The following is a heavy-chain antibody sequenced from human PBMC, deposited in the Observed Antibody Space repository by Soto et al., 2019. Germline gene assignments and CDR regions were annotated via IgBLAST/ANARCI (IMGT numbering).Heavy chain of an antibody. CDR2: IYYSGST. CDR1: GDSIHSSRHS. CDR3: ARQNGDGAARLYYYYYGMDA. Sequence: SWSQSNSCTLTGDSIHSSRHSSGWIRKPPGKGLEWIGSIYYSGSTYYNPSLKSRVTISVDTSKNQFSLKLSSVTAADTAVYYCARQNGDGAARLYYYYYGMDAWGQGTTVT. J-gene: IGHJ6*02. D-gene: IGHD6-6*01. V-gene: IGHV4-39*01.